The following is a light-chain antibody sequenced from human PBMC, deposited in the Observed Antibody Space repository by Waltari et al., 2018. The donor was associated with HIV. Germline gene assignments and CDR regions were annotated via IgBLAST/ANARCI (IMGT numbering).Light chain of an antibody. CDR3: QVWDRSSDHLV. Sequence: SYVLAQPPSVSVAPGKPATITCGGDNIGGKSVHWYQQKAGQAPVLVIYYDVDRPSGIPERFSGSNTGNTATLTISRVEAGDEADDYCQVWDRSSDHLVFGGGTKLTVL. V-gene: IGLV3-21*04. J-gene: IGLJ3*02. CDR1: NIGGKS. CDR2: YDV.